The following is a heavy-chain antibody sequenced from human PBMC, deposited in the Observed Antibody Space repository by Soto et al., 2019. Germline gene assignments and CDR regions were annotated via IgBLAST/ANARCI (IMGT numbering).Heavy chain of an antibody. J-gene: IGHJ6*02. CDR1: GGTFSSYA. V-gene: IGHV1-69*12. CDR2: IIPIFGTA. CDR3: ATGSYHYPYYYGMDV. D-gene: IGHD1-26*01. Sequence: QVQLVQSGAEVKKPGSSVKVSCKASGGTFSSYAISWVRQAPGQGLEWMGGIIPIFGTANYAQKFQGRVTIXXDXSXXTAYRELSSLRSEYTAVYYCATGSYHYPYYYGMDVWGQGTTVTVSS.